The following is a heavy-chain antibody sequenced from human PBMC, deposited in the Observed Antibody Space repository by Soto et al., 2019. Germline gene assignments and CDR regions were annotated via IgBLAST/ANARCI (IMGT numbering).Heavy chain of an antibody. Sequence: SETLSLTCAVYGGSFSGYYWSWIRQPPGKGLEWIGEINHSGTTKYNPSLKSRVTISVDTSKNQFSLKLSSVTAADTAVYYCASPSRFDSSGYYFASWGQGTQVTVSS. CDR1: GGSFSGYY. V-gene: IGHV4-34*01. CDR3: ASPSRFDSSGYYFAS. CDR2: INHSGTT. J-gene: IGHJ4*02. D-gene: IGHD3-22*01.